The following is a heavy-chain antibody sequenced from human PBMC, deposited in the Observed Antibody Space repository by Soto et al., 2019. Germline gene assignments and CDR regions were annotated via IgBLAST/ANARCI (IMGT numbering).Heavy chain of an antibody. CDR2: IYSGGST. CDR1: GFTVSSNY. J-gene: IGHJ4*02. V-gene: IGHV3-66*01. Sequence: GSLRLSCAASGFTVSSNYMSWVRQAPGKGLEWVSVIYSGGSTYYADSVKGRFTISRDNSKNTLYLQMNSLRAEDTAVYYCARTAYSGSDSDYWGQGTLVTVSS. CDR3: ARTAYSGSDSDY. D-gene: IGHD5-12*01.